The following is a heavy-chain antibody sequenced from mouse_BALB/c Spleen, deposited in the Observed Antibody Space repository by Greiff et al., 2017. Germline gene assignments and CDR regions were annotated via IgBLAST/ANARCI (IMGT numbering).Heavy chain of an antibody. CDR2: INPGSGGT. V-gene: IGHV1-54*03. CDR3: AREGLYGSSLGY. J-gene: IGHJ3*01. D-gene: IGHD1-1*01. Sequence: QVQLQQSGAELVRPGTSVKVSCKASGYAFTTYLIEWVKQRPGQGLEWIGVINPGSGGTNYNEKFKGKATLTADKSSSTAYMQLSSLTSDDSAVYFCAREGLYGSSLGYWGQGTLVTVSA. CDR1: GYAFTTYL.